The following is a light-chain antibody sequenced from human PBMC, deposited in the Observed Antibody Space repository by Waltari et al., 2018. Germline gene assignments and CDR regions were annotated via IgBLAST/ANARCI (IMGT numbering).Light chain of an antibody. CDR1: QSLDVAY. CDR2: GAY. Sequence: EIVLTQSPGTLSLSPGDRATLSCRADQSLDVAYVAWYQHKSGQAPRLLVYGAYYRAAAIPERFSGSGSGTDFTLTISSLQPEDFATYYCQQSYSTHWTFGQGTKVEIK. CDR3: QQSYSTHWT. V-gene: IGKV3-20*01. J-gene: IGKJ1*01.